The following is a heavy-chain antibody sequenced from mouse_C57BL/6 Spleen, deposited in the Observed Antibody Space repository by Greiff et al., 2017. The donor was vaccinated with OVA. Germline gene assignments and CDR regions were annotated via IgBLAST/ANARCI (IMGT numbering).Heavy chain of an antibody. D-gene: IGHD3-1*01. CDR1: GYTFTSYW. Sequence: QVQLQQPGAELVKPGASVKLSCKASGYTFTSYWMQWVKQRPGQGLEWIGEIDPSDSYTNYNQKFKGKATLTVDTSSSTVYMQLSSLTSEDSAVYYCARGARYFDYWGQGTTLTVSS. CDR2: IDPSDSYT. CDR3: ARGARYFDY. J-gene: IGHJ2*01. V-gene: IGHV1-50*01.